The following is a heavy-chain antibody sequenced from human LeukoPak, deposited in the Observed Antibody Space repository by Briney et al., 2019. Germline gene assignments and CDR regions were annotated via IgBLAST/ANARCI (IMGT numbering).Heavy chain of an antibody. CDR3: AGVYYGSGETLDY. V-gene: IGHV1-69*04. CDR2: IIPIFGIA. Sequence: VASVKVSCKASGGTFSSYAISWVRQAPARGLAWVGRIIPIFGIANYAQKFQGRVTITAEKSTSTAYMELSSLRSEDTAVYYCAGVYYGSGETLDYWGQGALVTVSS. D-gene: IGHD3-10*01. CDR1: GGTFSSYA. J-gene: IGHJ4*02.